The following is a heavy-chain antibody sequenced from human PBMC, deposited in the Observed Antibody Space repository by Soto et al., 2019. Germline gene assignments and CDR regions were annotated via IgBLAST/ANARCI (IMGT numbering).Heavy chain of an antibody. V-gene: IGHV1-69*13. CDR2: INPIFGTA. Sequence: ASVNVSCKIAGYTLTVFALSWVRQAPGNGLEWLGGINPIFGTANYARKFQGRVTMTADESTSTAYMELSSLRSEDTAVYYCGRGRDYDSSGYYQTRYFQHWGQGTLVTVPQ. CDR1: GYTLTVFA. D-gene: IGHD3-22*01. CDR3: GRGRDYDSSGYYQTRYFQH. J-gene: IGHJ1*01.